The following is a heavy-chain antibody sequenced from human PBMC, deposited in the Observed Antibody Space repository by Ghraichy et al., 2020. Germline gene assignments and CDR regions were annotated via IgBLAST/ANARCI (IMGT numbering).Heavy chain of an antibody. CDR3: ALDLIFHKHVYISRSGALEF. D-gene: IGHD3-16*01. V-gene: IGHV1-24*01. Sequence: ASVKVSCKISGYTLTDLAIHWVRLPSGKGFEWMGRIDPEDGETFYEPSFQGRISVTGDTSTDTIFMELSSLTSEDTGMYYCALDLIFHKHVYISRSGALEFWGQGTQVIVSA. CDR2: IDPEDGET. J-gene: IGHJ3*01. CDR1: GYTLTDLA.